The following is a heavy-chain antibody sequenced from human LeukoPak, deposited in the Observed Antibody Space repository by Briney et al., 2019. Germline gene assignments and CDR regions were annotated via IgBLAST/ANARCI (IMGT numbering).Heavy chain of an antibody. J-gene: IGHJ4*02. CDR1: GGSISSSNW. CDR2: IFHSGST. V-gene: IGHV4-4*02. CDR3: ARDYCSGGSCYSLDY. Sequence: PSETLSLTCAVSGGSISSSNWWSWVRQPPGKGLEWIGEIFHSGSTNYNPSLKSRVTISVDKSKNQFSLKLTSVTAADTAVYYCARDYCSGGSCYSLDYWGQGTPVTVSS. D-gene: IGHD2-15*01.